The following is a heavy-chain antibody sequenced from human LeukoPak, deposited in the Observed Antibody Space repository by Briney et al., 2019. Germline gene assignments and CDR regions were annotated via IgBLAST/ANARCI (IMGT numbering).Heavy chain of an antibody. Sequence: SETLSLTCTVSGASISGSGYYWGWIRQPPGKGLEWIGNIYYSGSTYYNASLQSRVTISVDTSKNQFSLKLSSVTAADTAVYYCASSYSGYALDYWGQGTLVTVSS. CDR3: ASSYSGYALDY. CDR2: IYYSGST. CDR1: GASISGSGYY. V-gene: IGHV4-39*07. D-gene: IGHD5-12*01. J-gene: IGHJ4*02.